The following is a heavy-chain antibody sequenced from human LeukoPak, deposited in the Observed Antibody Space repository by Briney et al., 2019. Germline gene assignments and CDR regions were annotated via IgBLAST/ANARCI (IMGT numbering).Heavy chain of an antibody. CDR2: ISTYNYNT. CDR1: GYTFTSYG. CDR3: ARQVDTTMALPDY. Sequence: ASVKVSCKTPGYTFTSYGVSWVRQAPGRGLEWMGWISTYNYNTNYAQKFRGRVTMTRDTSTSTVYMELRSLRSEDTAIYYCARQVDTTMALPDYWGQGTLVTVSS. D-gene: IGHD5-18*01. J-gene: IGHJ4*02. V-gene: IGHV1-18*01.